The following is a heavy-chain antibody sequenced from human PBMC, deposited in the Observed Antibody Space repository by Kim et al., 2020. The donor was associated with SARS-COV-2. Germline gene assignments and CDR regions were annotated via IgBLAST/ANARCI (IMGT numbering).Heavy chain of an antibody. CDR3: VKFPNQLSQGWSWFDP. CDR2: ISGNGGST. V-gene: IGHV3-64D*09. Sequence: GGSLRLSCSASGFTFSSYAMHWVRQAPGKGLEYVSAISGNGGSTYYADSAKGRFTISRDNSKNTLYLQMSSLRAEDTAVYYCVKFPNQLSQGWSWFDPWGQGTLVTVSS. CDR1: GFTFSSYA. J-gene: IGHJ5*02. D-gene: IGHD2-2*01.